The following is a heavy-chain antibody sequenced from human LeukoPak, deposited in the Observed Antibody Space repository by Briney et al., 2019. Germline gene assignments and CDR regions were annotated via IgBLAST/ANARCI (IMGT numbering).Heavy chain of an antibody. CDR1: GYTFTPYW. CDR2: IDPNDSDT. J-gene: IGHJ1*01. CDR3: VRSRRTNTGDPDWGQY. Sequence: GESLKISCKGSGYTFTPYWIGWVRQMPGKGLEWMGMIDPNDSDTRYSPSSEGHVTFSADKSTSVVFMQWTSLEASDTAMYYCVRSRRTNTGDPDWGQYWGQGTLVTVSS. D-gene: IGHD2-21*02. V-gene: IGHV5-51*01.